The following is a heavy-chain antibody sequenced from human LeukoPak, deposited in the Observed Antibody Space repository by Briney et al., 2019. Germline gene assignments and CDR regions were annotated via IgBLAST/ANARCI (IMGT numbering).Heavy chain of an antibody. CDR1: GGSFSGYY. D-gene: IGHD3-10*01. V-gene: IGHV4-34*01. J-gene: IGHJ5*02. Sequence: SETLSLTCAVYGGSFSGYYWSWIRQPPGKGLEWIGRIYYSGSTYYNPSLKSRVTISVDTSKHQFSLKLSSLPAADTAVYYCARRLSLGFGQGNWFDPWGQGTLVTVSS. CDR2: IYYSGST. CDR3: ARRLSLGFGQGNWFDP.